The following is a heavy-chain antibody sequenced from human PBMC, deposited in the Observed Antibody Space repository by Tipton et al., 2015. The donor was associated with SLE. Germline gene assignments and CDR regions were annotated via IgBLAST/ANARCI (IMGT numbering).Heavy chain of an antibody. D-gene: IGHD1-14*01. CDR3: ARVATTEVFDY. Sequence: GLVKPSQTLSLTCAVSGESFNGYFWTWIRQPPGKGLEWIGEIIHSGVTNYNPSLRSRVTISVDMTKNQVSLKLSSVTAADTAVYYCARVATTEVFDYWGQGTLVTVSS. V-gene: IGHV4-34*12. CDR1: GESFNGYF. CDR2: IIHSGVT. J-gene: IGHJ4*02.